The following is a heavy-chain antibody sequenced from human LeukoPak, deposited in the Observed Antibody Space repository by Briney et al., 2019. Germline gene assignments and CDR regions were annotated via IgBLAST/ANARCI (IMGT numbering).Heavy chain of an antibody. CDR2: INPSGGST. Sequence: ASVKVSCKASGYTFTSYYVHWVRQAPGQGLEWMGIINPSGGSTSYAQKFQGRVTMTRDTSTSTVYMELSSLRSEDTAAYYCARVNPLYFQGWTYDAFDIWGQGTMVTVSS. J-gene: IGHJ3*02. D-gene: IGHD2-8*01. CDR3: ARVNPLYFQGWTYDAFDI. CDR1: GYTFTSYY. V-gene: IGHV1-46*01.